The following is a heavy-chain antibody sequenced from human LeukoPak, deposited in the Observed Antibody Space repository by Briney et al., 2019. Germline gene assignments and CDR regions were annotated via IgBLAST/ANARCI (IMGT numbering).Heavy chain of an antibody. CDR1: GFTFSVAA. D-gene: IGHD5-24*01. Sequence: GGSLRLSCAASGFTFSVAAMTWVRQAPGKGLEWVSLIGASGESTYYADSVKGRFTISRDNSKNTLSLQMNSLRAEDTAMYFCAKDIQLSTWGLGTMVTVSS. V-gene: IGHV3-23*01. CDR3: AKDIQLST. CDR2: IGASGEST. J-gene: IGHJ3*01.